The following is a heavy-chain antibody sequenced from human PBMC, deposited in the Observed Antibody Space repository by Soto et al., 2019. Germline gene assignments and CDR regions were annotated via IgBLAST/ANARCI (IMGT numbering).Heavy chain of an antibody. CDR3: ARVETAMVTGYYYYNGIDF. D-gene: IGHD5-18*01. CDR1: GGSISSYY. Sequence: SENMSLTCTVSGGSISSYYWSWIRQPPGKGLEWIGYIYYSGSTNYNPSLKSRVTISVDTSKNHFSLKLSSVTAADTAVYYCARVETAMVTGYYYYNGIDFWGQGTTVTVS. V-gene: IGHV4-59*01. CDR2: IYYSGST. J-gene: IGHJ6*02.